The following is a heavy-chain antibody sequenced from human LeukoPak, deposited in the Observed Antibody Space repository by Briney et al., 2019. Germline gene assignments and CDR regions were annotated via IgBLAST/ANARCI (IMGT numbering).Heavy chain of an antibody. J-gene: IGHJ4*02. CDR1: GFTFSNAW. D-gene: IGHD1-26*01. V-gene: IGHV3-15*01. CDR2: IKSKTDGGTT. CDR3: TTVLHLRSRRHSGSYPNFDY. Sequence: MPGGSLRLSCAASGFTFSNAWMSWVRQAPGKGLEWVGRIKSKTDGGTTDYAAPVKGRFTISRDDSKNTLYLQMNSLKTEDTAVYYCTTVLHLRSRRHSGSYPNFDYWGQGTLVTVSS.